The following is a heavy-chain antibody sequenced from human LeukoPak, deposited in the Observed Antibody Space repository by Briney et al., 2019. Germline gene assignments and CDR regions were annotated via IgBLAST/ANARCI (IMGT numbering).Heavy chain of an antibody. CDR2: ISSSSSYI. D-gene: IGHD4-17*01. CDR3: ARSPHDYGDYELNWYFDL. J-gene: IGHJ2*01. CDR1: GFTFSSYS. Sequence: PGGSLRLSCAASGFTFSSYSMNWVRQAPGKGLEWVSSISSSSSYIYYADSVKGRFTISRDNAKNSLYLQMNSLRAEDTAVYYCARSPHDYGDYELNWYFDLWGRGTLVTVSS. V-gene: IGHV3-21*01.